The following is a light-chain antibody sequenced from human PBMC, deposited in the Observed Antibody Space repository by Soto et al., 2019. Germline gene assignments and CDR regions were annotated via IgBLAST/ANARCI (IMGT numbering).Light chain of an antibody. J-gene: IGLJ1*01. CDR3: CSYAAGSAPYV. CDR2: GGS. CDR1: SSDVGTYNL. V-gene: IGLV2-23*01. Sequence: QSVLTQPASVSGSPGQSITISCTGTSSDVGTYNLVSWYQQHPGKAPKLMLYGGSKRPSGVSNRFSGSNSGNTASLTISGLQAEDEADYYCCSYAAGSAPYVFGTGTKLTVL.